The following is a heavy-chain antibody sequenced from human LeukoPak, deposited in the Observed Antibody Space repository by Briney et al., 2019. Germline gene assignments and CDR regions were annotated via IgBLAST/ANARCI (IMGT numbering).Heavy chain of an antibody. CDR2: INPSGGST. D-gene: IGHD3-9*01. CDR3: ARSYTYYDILTGYYHYYYYGMDV. Sequence: ASVKVSCKASGYTFTGYYMHWVRQAPGQGLEWMGIINPSGGSTSYAQKFQGRVTMTRDTSTSTVYMELSSLRSEDTAVYYYARSYTYYDILTGYYHYYYYGMDVWGQGTTVTVSS. J-gene: IGHJ6*02. V-gene: IGHV1-46*01. CDR1: GYTFTGYY.